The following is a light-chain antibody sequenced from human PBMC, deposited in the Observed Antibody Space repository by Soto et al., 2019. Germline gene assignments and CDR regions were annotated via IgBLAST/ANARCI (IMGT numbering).Light chain of an antibody. CDR3: SSYTSSSTLV. Sequence: PASVSGSPGQSITVSCTGTSIDVGAYDYVSWYQHHPGKAPKLMIYDVSYRPSGVSNRFSGSKSGNTASLTISGLQAEDEADYYCSSYTSSSTLVFGTGTKVTVL. J-gene: IGLJ1*01. V-gene: IGLV2-14*03. CDR2: DVS. CDR1: SIDVGAYDY.